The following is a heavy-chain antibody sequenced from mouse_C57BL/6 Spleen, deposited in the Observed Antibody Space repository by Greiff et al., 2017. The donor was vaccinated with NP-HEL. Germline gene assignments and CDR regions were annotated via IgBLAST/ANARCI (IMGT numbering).Heavy chain of an antibody. D-gene: IGHD1-1*01. CDR1: GYTFTSYW. CDR3: ARQKFQYGSSLYAMDY. J-gene: IGHJ4*01. V-gene: IGHV1-59*01. CDR2: IDPSDSYT. Sequence: VQLQQSGAELVRPGTSVKLSCKASGYTFTSYWMHWVKQRPGQGLEWIGVIDPSDSYTNYNQKFKGKATLTVDTSSSTAYMQLSSLTSEDSAVYYCARQKFQYGSSLYAMDYWGQGTSVTVSS.